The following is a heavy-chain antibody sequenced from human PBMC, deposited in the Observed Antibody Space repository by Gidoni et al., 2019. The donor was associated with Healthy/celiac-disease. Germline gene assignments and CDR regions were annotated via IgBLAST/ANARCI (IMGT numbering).Heavy chain of an antibody. V-gene: IGHV1-46*01. Sequence: NPSGGSTSYAQKFQGRVTMTRDTSTSTVYMELSSLRSEDTAVYYCARDYLSDILTGYPHYGMDVWGQGTTVTVSS. CDR2: NPSGGST. J-gene: IGHJ6*02. CDR3: ARDYLSDILTGYPHYGMDV. D-gene: IGHD3-9*01.